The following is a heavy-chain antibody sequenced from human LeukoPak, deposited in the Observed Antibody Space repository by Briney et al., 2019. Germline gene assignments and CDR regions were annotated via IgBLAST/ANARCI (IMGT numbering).Heavy chain of an antibody. V-gene: IGHV4-59*08. J-gene: IGHJ4*02. Sequence: SETLSPTCTISGGSISSYYWSWIRQPPGKGLEWIGYIYYSGSTNYNPSLKSRVTISVDTSKNQFSLKLSSVTAADTAVYYCASGAAADPFDYWGQGTLVTVSS. CDR2: IYYSGST. D-gene: IGHD6-13*01. CDR1: GGSISSYY. CDR3: ASGAAADPFDY.